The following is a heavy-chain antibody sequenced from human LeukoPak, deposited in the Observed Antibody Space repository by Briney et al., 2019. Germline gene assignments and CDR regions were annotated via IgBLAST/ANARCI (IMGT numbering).Heavy chain of an antibody. V-gene: IGHV1-69*04. CDR2: IIPILGIA. Sequence: GSSVKVSCKASGGTFSSYAISWVRQAPGQGLEWMGRIIPILGIANYAQKFQGRVTITADKSTSTAYMELSSLRSEDTAVYYCARAYSSGWHLDAFDIWGQGTMVTVSS. CDR1: GGTFSSYA. CDR3: ARAYSSGWHLDAFDI. J-gene: IGHJ3*02. D-gene: IGHD6-19*01.